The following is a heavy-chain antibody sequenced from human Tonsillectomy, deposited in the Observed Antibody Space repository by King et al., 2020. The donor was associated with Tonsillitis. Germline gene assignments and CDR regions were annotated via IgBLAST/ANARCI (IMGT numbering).Heavy chain of an antibody. CDR2: LNPNSGGT. J-gene: IGHJ3*01. D-gene: IGHD3-3*01. CDR1: GYTFSAYY. CDR3: ARQSWSFDISSGYGTFDL. Sequence: QVQLVESGAEVKKPGASVKVSCQSSGYTFSAYYIHWVRQAPGQGLEWVGWLNPNSGGTEYAEKFQGGVTLTGDTSISTAYMELNSLRSDDTAVYYCARQSWSFDISSGYGTFDLWGQGTLVTVSS. V-gene: IGHV1-2*02.